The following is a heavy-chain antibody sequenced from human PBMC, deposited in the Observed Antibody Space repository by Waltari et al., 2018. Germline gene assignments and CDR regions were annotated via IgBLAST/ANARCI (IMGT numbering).Heavy chain of an antibody. CDR2: INPSGGST. J-gene: IGHJ6*02. CDR1: GYTFTSYY. D-gene: IGHD3-3*01. CDR3: ARSRLEWLLPVYYYYGMDV. V-gene: IGHV1-46*01. Sequence: QVQLVQSGAEVKKPGASVKVSCKASGYTFTSYYMHWVRQAPGPGLEWMGIINPSGGSTSYAQKFQGRVTMTRDTSTSTVYMELSSLRSEDTAVYYCARSRLEWLLPVYYYYGMDVWGQGTTVTVSS.